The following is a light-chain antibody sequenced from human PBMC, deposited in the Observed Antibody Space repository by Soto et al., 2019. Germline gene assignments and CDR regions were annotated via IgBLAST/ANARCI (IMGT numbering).Light chain of an antibody. CDR3: QQYYSTPPT. CDR1: QRVLYRSNSKNS. Sequence: DIVMTQSPDSLAVSLGERATINCKSSQRVLYRSNSKNSLAWYQQKPGQPPKLLIHWPSTRESGVPDRSSGSGSGTDFTLTISSLQAEDVAVYYCQQYYSTPPTFGGGTKVEIK. CDR2: WPS. V-gene: IGKV4-1*01. J-gene: IGKJ4*01.